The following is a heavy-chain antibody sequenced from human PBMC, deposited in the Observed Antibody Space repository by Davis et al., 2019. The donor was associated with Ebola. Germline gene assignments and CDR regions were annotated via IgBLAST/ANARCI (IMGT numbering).Heavy chain of an antibody. CDR3: ARDFVY. CDR2: IYYSGST. Sequence: MPSETLSLTCTVSAGSMRPYYWSWIRQPPGKGLEWIGYIYYSGSTNYNPSLKSRVTISVDTSKNQFSLKLSSVTAADTAVYYCARDFVYWGQGILVTVSS. V-gene: IGHV4-59*12. J-gene: IGHJ4*02. CDR1: AGSMRPYY.